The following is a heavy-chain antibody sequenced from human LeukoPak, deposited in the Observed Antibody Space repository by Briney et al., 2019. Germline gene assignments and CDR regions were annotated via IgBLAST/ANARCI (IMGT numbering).Heavy chain of an antibody. CDR2: IFNSGST. CDR3: ARDRYYDSTGYNYFDP. CDR1: GGSITTYY. J-gene: IGHJ5*02. D-gene: IGHD3-22*01. Sequence: SETLSLTCTVSGGSITTYYWSWIRQPPGKGLEWIGHIFNSGSTAYNPSLKSRVTMTVDTSENQFSLKLSSVTAADTAVYYCARDRYYDSTGYNYFDPWGQGALVTVSS. V-gene: IGHV4-59*01.